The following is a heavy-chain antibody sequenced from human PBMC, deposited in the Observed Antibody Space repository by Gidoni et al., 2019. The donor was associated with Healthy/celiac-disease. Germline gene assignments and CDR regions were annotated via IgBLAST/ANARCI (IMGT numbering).Heavy chain of an antibody. J-gene: IGHJ4*02. D-gene: IGHD3-16*02. V-gene: IGHV4-34*01. CDR3: NVWGSYRLARRDY. Sequence: QVQLQQLGAGLVKPSETLSLTCAVYGGSFSGYYWRWIRQPPGKGLEWIGELKHSGSTNYNPSLKIRLTLSVDTSKNQFSLKLRSVTAAATAVYYCNVWGSYRLARRDYWGQGTLVTVSS. CDR2: LKHSGST. CDR1: GGSFSGYY.